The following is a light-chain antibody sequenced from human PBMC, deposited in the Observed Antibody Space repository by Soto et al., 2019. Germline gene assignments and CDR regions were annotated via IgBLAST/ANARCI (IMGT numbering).Light chain of an antibody. CDR2: GVS. Sequence: QSALSQPASVSGSPGQSITISCTGTSSDIGAYNYVSWYQHHPGKAPKLMIYGVSNRPSGVSNRFSGSKSGNMASLTISGLQAEDEAHYYCSSYTTSSTRVFGGGTKLTVL. V-gene: IGLV2-14*01. J-gene: IGLJ3*02. CDR1: SSDIGAYNY. CDR3: SSYTTSSTRV.